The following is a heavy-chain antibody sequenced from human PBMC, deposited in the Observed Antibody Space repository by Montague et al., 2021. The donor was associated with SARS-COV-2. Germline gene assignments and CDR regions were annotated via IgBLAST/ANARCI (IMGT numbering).Heavy chain of an antibody. CDR2: VYYSGST. J-gene: IGHJ5*02. V-gene: IGHV4-59*08. CDR1: GGSISSYY. Sequence: SETLSLTCTVSGGSISSYYWSWIRKPPGKGLEWIGNVYYSGSTNYNPSLKSRVTISVDTSKNQFSLKLSSVTAAATAVYYCARHHPGGGFRPWGQGTLVTVSS. D-gene: IGHD2-15*01. CDR3: ARHHPGGGFRP.